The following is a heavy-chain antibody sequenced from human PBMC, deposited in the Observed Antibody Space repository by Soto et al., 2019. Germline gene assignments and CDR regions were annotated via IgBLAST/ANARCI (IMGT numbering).Heavy chain of an antibody. D-gene: IGHD5-12*01. CDR3: ARGRRGLRCIDY. J-gene: IGHJ4*02. Sequence: PSETLSLTCAVYGGSFSGYYWSWIRQPPGKGLEWIGEINHSGSTNYNPSLKSRVTISVDTSKNRFSLKLSSVTAADTAVYYCARGRRGLRCIDYWGQGTLVTVSS. CDR1: GGSFSGYY. CDR2: INHSGST. V-gene: IGHV4-34*01.